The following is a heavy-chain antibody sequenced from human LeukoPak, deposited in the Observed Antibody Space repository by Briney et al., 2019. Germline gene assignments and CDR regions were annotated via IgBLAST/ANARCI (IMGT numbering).Heavy chain of an antibody. D-gene: IGHD6-19*01. CDR1: GFTFSSYG. CDR3: AREIPGIAVAGSDY. J-gene: IGHJ4*02. Sequence: PGGSLRLSCAASGFTFSSYGMSWVRQAPGKGLEWVANIKQDGSEKYYVDSVKGRFTISRDNAKNSLYLQMNSLRAEDTAVYYCAREIPGIAVAGSDYWGQGTLVTVSS. V-gene: IGHV3-7*01. CDR2: IKQDGSEK.